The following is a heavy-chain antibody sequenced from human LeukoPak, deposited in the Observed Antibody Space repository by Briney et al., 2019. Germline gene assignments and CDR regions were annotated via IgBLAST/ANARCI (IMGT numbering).Heavy chain of an antibody. Sequence: MSSETLSLTCTVSGGSISSYYWSWIRQPPGKGLEWIGYIYYSGSTNYNPSLKSRVTISVDTSKNQFSLNLSSVTAADTAVYYCARYSSGWRSFDIWGQGTMVTVSS. D-gene: IGHD6-19*01. CDR1: GGSISSYY. V-gene: IGHV4-59*01. J-gene: IGHJ3*02. CDR3: ARYSSGWRSFDI. CDR2: IYYSGST.